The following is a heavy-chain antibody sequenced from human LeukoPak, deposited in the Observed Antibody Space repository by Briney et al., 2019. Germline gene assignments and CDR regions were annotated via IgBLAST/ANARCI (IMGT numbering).Heavy chain of an antibody. Sequence: PSETLSLTCTVSGDSMSSYFWSWIRQPPGKGLEWIGYAHSSGSTNYNPSLKSRVTISADASKNQFSLNLRSVTAADTAVYYCSRDSHSIDIATPGGFDPWGQGTLVTVSS. CDR3: SRDSHSIDIATPGGFDP. J-gene: IGHJ5*02. CDR1: GDSMSSYF. V-gene: IGHV4-59*01. D-gene: IGHD1-26*01. CDR2: AHSSGST.